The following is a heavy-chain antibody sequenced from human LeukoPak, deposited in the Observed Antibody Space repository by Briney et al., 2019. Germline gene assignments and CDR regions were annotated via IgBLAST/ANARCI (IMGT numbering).Heavy chain of an antibody. J-gene: IGHJ4*02. CDR1: GGSFSGYY. CDR2: INHSGST. D-gene: IGHD4-11*01. V-gene: IGHV4-34*01. CDR3: ARSYSNYGIDY. Sequence: SETLSLTCAVYGGSFSGYYWSWIRQPPGKGLEWIGEINHSGSTNYNPSLKSRVTISADTSKNQFSLKLSSVTAADTAVYYCARSYSNYGIDYWGQGTLVTVSS.